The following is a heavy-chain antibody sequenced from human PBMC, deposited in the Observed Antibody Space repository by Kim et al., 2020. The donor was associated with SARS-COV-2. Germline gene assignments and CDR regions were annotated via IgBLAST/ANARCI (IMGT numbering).Heavy chain of an antibody. Sequence: TCNNPSPKSRVTISVDTSKNQFALKLSSVTAADTAVYYCARVPFGYFDYWGQGTLVTVSS. CDR2: T. J-gene: IGHJ4*02. D-gene: IGHD3-10*01. V-gene: IGHV4-39*01. CDR3: ARVPFGYFDY.